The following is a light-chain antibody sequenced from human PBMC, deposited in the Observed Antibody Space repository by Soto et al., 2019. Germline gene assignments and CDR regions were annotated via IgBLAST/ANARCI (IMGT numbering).Light chain of an antibody. CDR1: SSDIGTYNY. CDR2: EVS. V-gene: IGLV2-14*01. CDR3: NSYTSSSTLYV. Sequence: QSALTQPAAVSGSPGQSITISCTGTSSDIGTYNYVSWYQQHPGKAPKLMRYEVSNRPSGVSNRFFGSKSGHTASLTISGLQAEDEDDYFCNSYTSSSTLYVFGTGTKVTVL. J-gene: IGLJ1*01.